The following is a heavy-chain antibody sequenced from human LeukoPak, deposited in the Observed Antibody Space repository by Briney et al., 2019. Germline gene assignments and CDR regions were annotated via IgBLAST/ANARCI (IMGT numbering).Heavy chain of an antibody. CDR1: GFTFSSYN. Sequence: GGSLRLSCAASGFTFSSYNMNWVRQAPGKGLEWVSSISSTTSYIYYADSVKGRFTISRDNAKNSLYLQMNSLRAEDTAVYYCVRSASGNYGLFDYWGQGTLVTVSS. CDR3: VRSASGNYGLFDY. V-gene: IGHV3-21*01. CDR2: ISSTTSYI. J-gene: IGHJ4*02. D-gene: IGHD1-26*01.